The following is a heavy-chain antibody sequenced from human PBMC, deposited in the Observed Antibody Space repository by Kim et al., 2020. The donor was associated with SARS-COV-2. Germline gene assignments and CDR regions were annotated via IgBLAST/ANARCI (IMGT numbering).Heavy chain of an antibody. V-gene: IGHV3-48*02. J-gene: IGHJ6*02. CDR1: GFTFSSYS. CDR2: ISSSSSTI. D-gene: IGHD6-13*01. CDR3: ARDDNGGYSSSWSYYYGMDV. Sequence: GGSLRLSCAASGFTFSSYSMNWVRQAPGKGMEWVSYISSSSSTIYYADSVKGRFTISRDNAKNSLYLQMNSLRDEDTAVYYCARDDNGGYSSSWSYYYGMDVWGQGTTVTVSS.